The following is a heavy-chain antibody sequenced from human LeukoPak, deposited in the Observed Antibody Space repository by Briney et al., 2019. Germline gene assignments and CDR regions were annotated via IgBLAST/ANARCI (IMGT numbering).Heavy chain of an antibody. CDR3: ARALRGYCSGGSCYSRLSHWFDP. D-gene: IGHD2-15*01. V-gene: IGHV3-21*01. CDR1: GFTFSSYE. J-gene: IGHJ5*02. CDR2: ISSSSSYI. Sequence: SGGSLRLSCAASGFTFSSYEMNWVRQAPGKGLEWVSSISSSSSYIYYADSVKGRFTISRDNAKNSLYLQMNSLRAEDTAVYYCARALRGYCSGGSCYSRLSHWFDPWGQGTLVTVSS.